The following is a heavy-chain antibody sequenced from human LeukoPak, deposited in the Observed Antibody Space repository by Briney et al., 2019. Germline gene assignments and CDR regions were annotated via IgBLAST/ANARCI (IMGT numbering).Heavy chain of an antibody. V-gene: IGHV1-69*04. CDR1: GGSFSSYA. D-gene: IGHD5/OR15-5a*01. Sequence: SVKVSCKASGGSFSSYAINWVRQAPGQGLEWMGRIIPIFNITNYVQKFQGRVTITADKSTSTAYMELSSLRSEDTAVYYCARRLAQDYYSGMDVWGRGTTVTVSS. CDR2: IIPIFNIT. J-gene: IGHJ6*02. CDR3: ARRLAQDYYSGMDV.